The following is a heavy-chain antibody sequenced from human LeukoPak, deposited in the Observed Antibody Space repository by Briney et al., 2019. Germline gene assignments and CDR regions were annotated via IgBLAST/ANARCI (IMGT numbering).Heavy chain of an antibody. V-gene: IGHV3-23*01. J-gene: IGHJ3*02. CDR2: ISGSGGST. CDR3: AKDRPLRFSEWEETYDAFDI. D-gene: IGHD3-3*01. CDR1: GFTFSSYA. Sequence: GGSLRLSCAASGFTFSSYAMSWVRQAPGKGLEWVSAISGSGGSTYYADSVKGRFTISRDNSKNTLYLQMNSLRAEDTAVYYCAKDRPLRFSEWEETYDAFDIWGQGTMVTVSS.